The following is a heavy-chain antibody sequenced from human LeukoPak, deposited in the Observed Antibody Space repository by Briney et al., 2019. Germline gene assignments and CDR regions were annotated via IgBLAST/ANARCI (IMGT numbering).Heavy chain of an antibody. V-gene: IGHV3-11*01. CDR2: ISSSGSTI. Sequence: GGSLRLSCAASGFTFSDYYMSWIRQAPGKGLEWVSYISSSGSTIYHADSVKGRFTISRDNAKNSLYLQMNSLRAEDTAVYYCASYSSSWYRYFDYWGQGTLVTVSS. CDR3: ASYSSSWYRYFDY. D-gene: IGHD6-13*01. J-gene: IGHJ4*02. CDR1: GFTFSDYY.